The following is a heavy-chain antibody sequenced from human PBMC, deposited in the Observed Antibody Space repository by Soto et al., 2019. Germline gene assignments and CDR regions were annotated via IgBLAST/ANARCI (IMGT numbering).Heavy chain of an antibody. CDR1: GGTFSSYG. J-gene: IGHJ4*02. V-gene: IGHV3-33*01. Sequence: GGSLRLSCAASGGTFSSYGMHWVRQAPGKGLEWVAVIWYDGSNKYYADSVKGRFTISRDNSKNTLYLQMNSLRAEDTAVYYCARASYYYGSGSSSLLDYWGQGTLVTVSS. CDR2: IWYDGSNK. D-gene: IGHD3-10*01. CDR3: ARASYYYGSGSSSLLDY.